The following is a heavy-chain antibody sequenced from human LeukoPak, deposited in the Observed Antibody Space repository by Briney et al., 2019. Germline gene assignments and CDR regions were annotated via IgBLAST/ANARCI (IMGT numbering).Heavy chain of an antibody. J-gene: IGHJ4*02. CDR3: ARRSDDILTGYIDY. CDR2: IYPGDSDT. V-gene: IGHV5-51*01. CDR1: GYTFTGYY. D-gene: IGHD3-9*01. Sequence: KVSCKASGYTFTGYYMHWVRQMPGKGLEWMGIIYPGDSDTRYSPSFQGQVTISADKSISTAYLQWSSLKASDTAMYYCARRSDDILTGYIDYWGQGTLVTVSS.